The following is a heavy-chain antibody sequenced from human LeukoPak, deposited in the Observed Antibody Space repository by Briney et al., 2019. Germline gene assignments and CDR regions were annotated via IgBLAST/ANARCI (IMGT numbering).Heavy chain of an antibody. CDR2: IWYDGTNK. D-gene: IGHD3-10*01. V-gene: IGHV3-33*01. J-gene: IGHJ4*02. CDR3: ARDLSEGSGSYYEDY. CDR1: GFTFSSYG. Sequence: QPGRSLRLSCAASGFTFSSYGMHWVRQAPGKGLEWVALIWYDGTNKYYADSVKGRFTISRDNSKNTLYLQMNTLRVEDTALYYCARDLSEGSGSYYEDYWGQGTLVTVSS.